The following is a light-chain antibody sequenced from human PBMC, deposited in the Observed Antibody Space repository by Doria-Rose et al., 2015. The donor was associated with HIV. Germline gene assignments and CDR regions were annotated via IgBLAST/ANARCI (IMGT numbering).Light chain of an antibody. J-gene: IGLJ1*01. CDR1: SSNIGAGFD. CDR3: QSYDSRLSVYV. V-gene: IGLV1-40*01. Sequence: QRVAISCTGSSSNIGAGFDVNWYQQFPGTAPKLLIHGNTNRPSGVPDRFSGSKSGTLAFLAISGLRAEDEADYYCQSYDSRLSVYVFGTGTKVTVL. CDR2: GNT.